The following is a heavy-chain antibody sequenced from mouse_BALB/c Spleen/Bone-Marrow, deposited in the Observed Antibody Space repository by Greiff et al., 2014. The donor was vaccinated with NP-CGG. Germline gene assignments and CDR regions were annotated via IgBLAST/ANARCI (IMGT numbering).Heavy chain of an antibody. J-gene: IGHJ2*01. Sequence: VKLQESGPGLVAPSQSLSITCTVSGFSLTSYGVHWVRQPPGKGLEWLGVIWAGGSTNYNSALMSRLSISKDNSKSQVFLKMNSLQTDHTAMYYCARVIRYESYFDYWGQGTTLTVSS. CDR1: GFSLTSYG. D-gene: IGHD2-14*01. CDR3: ARVIRYESYFDY. CDR2: IWAGGST. V-gene: IGHV2-9*02.